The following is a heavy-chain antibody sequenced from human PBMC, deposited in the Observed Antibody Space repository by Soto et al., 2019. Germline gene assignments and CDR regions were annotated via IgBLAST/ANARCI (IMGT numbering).Heavy chain of an antibody. Sequence: QVQLQESGPGLVKPSQTLSLTCNVSGGSVSGGDYYWNWLRQPPGKGLEWIGYMYQSGSTYYNPSLKSRITISTDTSKNPFSLKLSSVTAADTAVYYCARSGHGYNYVENWGQGTLVTVSS. D-gene: IGHD5-12*01. CDR2: MYQSGST. V-gene: IGHV4-30-4*01. CDR3: ARSGHGYNYVEN. CDR1: GGSVSGGDYY. J-gene: IGHJ4*02.